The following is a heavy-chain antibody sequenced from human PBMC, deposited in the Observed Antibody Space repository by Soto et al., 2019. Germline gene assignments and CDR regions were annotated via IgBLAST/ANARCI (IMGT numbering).Heavy chain of an antibody. CDR2: IYHSGST. Sequence: PSESLSLTSALSGSPIRTSNWWSWVRQPPGKGLEWIGEIYHSGSTNYNPSLKSRVTISVDKSKNQFSLKLSSVTAADTAVYYCARVLGNDAFDIWGQGTMVT. J-gene: IGHJ3*02. CDR1: GSPIRTSNW. D-gene: IGHD3-3*02. V-gene: IGHV4-4*02. CDR3: ARVLGNDAFDI.